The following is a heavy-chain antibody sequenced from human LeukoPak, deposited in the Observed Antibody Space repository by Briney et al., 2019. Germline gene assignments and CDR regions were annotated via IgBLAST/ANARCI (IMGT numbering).Heavy chain of an antibody. Sequence: PGGSLRLSCAASGFTFSNAWMNWVRQAPGKGLEWVGRIKSKTDGGTTDYAAPVKGRFTISRDDSKNTLSLQMNSLKTEDTAVYYCTTDYYDSSGYYFDYWGQGTLVTVSS. CDR1: GFTFSNAW. CDR3: TTDYYDSSGYYFDY. J-gene: IGHJ4*02. CDR2: IKSKTDGGTT. D-gene: IGHD3-22*01. V-gene: IGHV3-15*07.